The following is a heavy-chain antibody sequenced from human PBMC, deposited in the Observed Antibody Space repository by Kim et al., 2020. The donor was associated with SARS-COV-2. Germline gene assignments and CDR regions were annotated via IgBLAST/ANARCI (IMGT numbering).Heavy chain of an antibody. CDR2: INHSGST. CDR1: GGSFSGYY. Sequence: SETLSLTCAVYGGSFSGYYWSWIRQPPGKGLEWIGEINHSGSTNYNPSLTSRVTISVDTSKNQFSLKLSSVTAADTAVYYCARPYYYDFWCGYYSAFDI. V-gene: IGHV4-34*01. CDR3: ARPYYYDFWCGYYSAFDI. J-gene: IGHJ3*02. D-gene: IGHD3-3*01.